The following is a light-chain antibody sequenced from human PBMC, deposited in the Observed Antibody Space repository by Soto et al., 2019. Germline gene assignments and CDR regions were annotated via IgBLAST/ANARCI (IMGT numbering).Light chain of an antibody. V-gene: IGKV1-5*01. Sequence: IQMTQSPSTLSASVGDRVTLTCRASHNIERWMAWYQQKPGKAPSLLIFDASTLHSGVPSRFSGSGSGTDFTLTISSLQPDDFATYYCQQFAISTTFGQGTKVEVK. CDR1: HNIERW. CDR3: QQFAISTT. J-gene: IGKJ1*01. CDR2: DAS.